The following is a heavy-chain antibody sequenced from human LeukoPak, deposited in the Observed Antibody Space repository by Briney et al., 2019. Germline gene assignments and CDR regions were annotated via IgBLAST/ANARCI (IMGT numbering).Heavy chain of an antibody. Sequence: SETLSLTCTVSGGSISNYYWSWIRQPAGVGLEWIGRIYASGSTNYNPSLKSRVTMSVDTSNNQFSLNLSSVTAADTAVYYCARTSARGAQFDYWGQGTLVTVS. V-gene: IGHV4-4*07. CDR1: GGSISNYY. CDR3: ARTSARGAQFDY. J-gene: IGHJ4*02. D-gene: IGHD3-10*01. CDR2: IYASGST.